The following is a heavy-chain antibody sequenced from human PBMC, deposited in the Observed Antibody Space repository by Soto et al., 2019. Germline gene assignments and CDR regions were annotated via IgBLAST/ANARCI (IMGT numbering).Heavy chain of an antibody. CDR1: GYPFANYH. D-gene: IGHD1-26*01. V-gene: IGHV1-46*03. Sequence: ASVKVSCKASGYPFANYHIHWVRQAPGQGLEWMGLLNPSVGSTSYARKFQSRVTMTRDTSTTTVYMELSSLTSDDTAVYRCARAQVWDLPVYWGQGTLVTVSS. CDR2: LNPSVGST. CDR3: ARAQVWDLPVY. J-gene: IGHJ1*01.